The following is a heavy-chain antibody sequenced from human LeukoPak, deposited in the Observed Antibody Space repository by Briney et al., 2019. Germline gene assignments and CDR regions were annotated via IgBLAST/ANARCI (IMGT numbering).Heavy chain of an antibody. J-gene: IGHJ4*02. V-gene: IGHV4-39*07. CDR3: ARETQGLAPKFDY. CDR2: VFYSGSK. Sequence: SETLSLTCNVSGGSISNRAYYWAWIRQPPGKGLEWIGSVFYSGSKYSNPSLESRLTISVDTSKNQFSLKLSSVTAADTAVYYCARETQGLAPKFDYWGQGTLVTVSS. D-gene: IGHD2-21*01. CDR1: GGSISNRAYY.